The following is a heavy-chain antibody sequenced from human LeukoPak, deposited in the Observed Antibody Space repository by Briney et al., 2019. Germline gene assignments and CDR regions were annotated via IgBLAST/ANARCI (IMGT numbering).Heavy chain of an antibody. CDR3: ARVVGSGWYPRTLWFDP. Sequence: SGTLSLTCAVSGGSISSSNWWSWVRQPPGKGLEWIGEIYHSGSTNYNPSLKSRVTISVDTSKNQFSLKLSSVTAADTAVYYCARVVGSGWYPRTLWFDPWGQGTLVTVSS. CDR2: IYHSGST. J-gene: IGHJ5*02. CDR1: GGSISSSNW. V-gene: IGHV4-4*02. D-gene: IGHD6-19*01.